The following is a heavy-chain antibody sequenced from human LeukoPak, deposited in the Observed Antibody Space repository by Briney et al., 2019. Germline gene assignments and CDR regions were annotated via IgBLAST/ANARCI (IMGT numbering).Heavy chain of an antibody. Sequence: GGSLRLSCAASGFTFSDAWMSWVRQAPGKGLEWVGRMKSKTDGGTRDYAAPVKGRFTISRDDSKNTLYLLMNSLKIEDTAVYYCTTLSYYDPLLGDYWGQGTLVTVSS. CDR1: GFTFSDAW. CDR3: TTLSYYDPLLGDY. CDR2: MKSKTDGGTR. J-gene: IGHJ4*02. D-gene: IGHD3-22*01. V-gene: IGHV3-15*01.